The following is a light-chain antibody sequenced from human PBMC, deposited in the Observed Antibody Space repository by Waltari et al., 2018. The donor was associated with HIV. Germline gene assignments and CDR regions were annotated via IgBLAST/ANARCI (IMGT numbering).Light chain of an antibody. V-gene: IGLV1-44*01. Sequence: QSVLTQPPSASGTPGQRVAISCSGSSSNIGVNSVNWYQQLPGTAPKPLIYNNDQRPSGVPDRFAGSKSGTSASLAISGLQSEDEADYYCAALDDSLIGHVFGSGTRVTVL. J-gene: IGLJ1*01. CDR1: SSNIGVNS. CDR3: AALDDSLIGHV. CDR2: NND.